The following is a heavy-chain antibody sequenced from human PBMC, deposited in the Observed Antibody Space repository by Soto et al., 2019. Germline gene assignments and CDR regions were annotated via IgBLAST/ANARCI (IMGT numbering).Heavy chain of an antibody. CDR1: GGSVSSGSYY. CDR2: IYYSGST. CDR3: ARDIYDFWSGYSYGMDV. V-gene: IGHV4-61*01. Sequence: SETLCLTCTVSGGSVSSGSYYWSWIRQPPGKGLEWIGYIYYSGSTNYNPSLKSRVTISVDTSKNQFSLKLSSVTAADTAVYYCARDIYDFWSGYSYGMDVWGQGTTVTVSS. J-gene: IGHJ6*02. D-gene: IGHD3-3*01.